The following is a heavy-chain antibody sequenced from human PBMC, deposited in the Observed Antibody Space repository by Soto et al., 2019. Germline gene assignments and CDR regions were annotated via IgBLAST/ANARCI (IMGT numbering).Heavy chain of an antibody. CDR1: GGTFSSYA. Sequence: GASVKVSCKASGGTFSSYAISWVRQAPGQGLEWMGGIIPIFGTANYAQKFQGRVTITADESTSTAYMELSSLRSEDTAVYYCASPKAGIAARTFLYYYYYYGMDVWGQGTTVTVSS. V-gene: IGHV1-69*13. CDR3: ASPKAGIAARTFLYYYYYYGMDV. CDR2: IIPIFGTA. D-gene: IGHD6-6*01. J-gene: IGHJ6*02.